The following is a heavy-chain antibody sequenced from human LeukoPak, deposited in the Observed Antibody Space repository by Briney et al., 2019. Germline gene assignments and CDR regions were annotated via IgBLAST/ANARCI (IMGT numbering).Heavy chain of an antibody. D-gene: IGHD4-17*01. Sequence: EASVKVSCKASGYTFTGYYMHWVRQASGQGLEWMGWINPNSGGTNYAQKFQGRVTMTRDTSISTAYMELSRLRSDDTAVYYCARDSTLVYGDYVYWFDPWGQGTLVTVSS. CDR2: INPNSGGT. CDR3: ARDSTLVYGDYVYWFDP. V-gene: IGHV1-2*02. CDR1: GYTFTGYY. J-gene: IGHJ5*02.